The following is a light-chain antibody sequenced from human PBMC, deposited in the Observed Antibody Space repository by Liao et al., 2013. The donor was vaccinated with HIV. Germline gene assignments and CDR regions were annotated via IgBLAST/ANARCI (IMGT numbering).Light chain of an antibody. Sequence: SYELTQPPSVSVSPGQTASITCSGDKLGDRYASWYQQKPGQSLVLVIYQDSKRPSGIPERFSGSSSGTTVTLTISGAQVEDEADYYCYSAADNNQVFGGGTKLTVL. V-gene: IGLV3-1*01. CDR2: QDS. J-gene: IGLJ3*02. CDR3: YSAADNNQV. CDR1: KLGDRY.